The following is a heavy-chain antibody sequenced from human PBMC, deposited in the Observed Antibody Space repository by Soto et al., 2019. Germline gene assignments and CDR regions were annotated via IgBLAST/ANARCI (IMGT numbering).Heavy chain of an antibody. CDR1: GFRFGGFG. J-gene: IGHJ5*01. CDR3: VKASVPGTGWLDF. D-gene: IGHD6-19*01. CDR2: ISYAGSSE. V-gene: IGHV3-30*18. Sequence: SLKLAFSASGFRFGGFGMHWVRQAPGQGLEWVAVISYAGSSEFYADSVRGRFTISRDNSKNTLYLQMNSLRAEDTAVYYCVKASVPGTGWLDFWGQGTPVTVSS.